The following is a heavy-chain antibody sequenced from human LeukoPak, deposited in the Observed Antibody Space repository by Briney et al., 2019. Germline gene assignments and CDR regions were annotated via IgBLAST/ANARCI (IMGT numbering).Heavy chain of an antibody. CDR2: IYYSGST. CDR3: ARDRGDYDSSGYYGYLDY. D-gene: IGHD3-22*01. Sequence: PSETLSLTCTVSGGSIRSHYWSWIRQPPGKGLEWIGYIYYSGSTNYNPSLKSRVTISVDTSKNQFSLKLSSVTAADTAVYYCARDRGDYDSSGYYGYLDYWGQGALVTVSS. CDR1: GGSIRSHY. J-gene: IGHJ4*02. V-gene: IGHV4-59*11.